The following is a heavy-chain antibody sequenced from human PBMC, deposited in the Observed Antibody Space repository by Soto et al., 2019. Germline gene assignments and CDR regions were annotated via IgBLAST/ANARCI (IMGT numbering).Heavy chain of an antibody. CDR3: AKTQGEPHRDYFDY. V-gene: IGHV3-33*06. CDR2: IWYDGSNK. CDR1: GFTFSSYG. D-gene: IGHD3-10*01. Sequence: QVQLVESGGGVVQPGRSLRLSCAASGFTFSSYGMHWVRQAPGKGLEWVAVIWYDGSNKYYADSVKGRFTISRDNSKNTLYLQRHSLRAEDTAVYYCAKTQGEPHRDYFDYWGQGTLVTVSS. J-gene: IGHJ4*02.